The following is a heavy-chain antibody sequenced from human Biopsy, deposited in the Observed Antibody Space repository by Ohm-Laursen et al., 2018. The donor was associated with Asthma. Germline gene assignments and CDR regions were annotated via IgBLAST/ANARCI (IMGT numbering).Heavy chain of an antibody. Sequence: TLSLTCTVSGASITTSPSYWSWLRLLPGKGLEWIGCIYYSGETFFNPSLKNPLFMSLDSSKNQFSLKMTSVTVADTAVYFCARNLPGYTYGPFEDWGQGTLATFSS. CDR1: GASITTSPSY. D-gene: IGHD5-18*01. CDR2: IYYSGET. J-gene: IGHJ4*02. V-gene: IGHV4-31*01. CDR3: ARNLPGYTYGPFED.